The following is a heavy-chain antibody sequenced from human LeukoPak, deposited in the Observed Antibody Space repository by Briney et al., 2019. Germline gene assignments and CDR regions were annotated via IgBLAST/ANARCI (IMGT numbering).Heavy chain of an antibody. CDR2: IKQDGSEK. Sequence: PGGSLRLSCAVSGFTSSSYWMNWVRQAPGKGLEWVANIKQDGSEKNYVDSVKGRFTISRDNAKSSLFLQMNDLRAEDTAVYYCAKGGRGNGEVYWGQGTLVTVSS. D-gene: IGHD2-8*01. V-gene: IGHV3-7*01. J-gene: IGHJ4*02. CDR1: GFTSSSYW. CDR3: AKGGRGNGEVY.